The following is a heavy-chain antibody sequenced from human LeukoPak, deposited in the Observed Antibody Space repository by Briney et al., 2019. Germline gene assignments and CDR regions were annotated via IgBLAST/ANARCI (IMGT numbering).Heavy chain of an antibody. D-gene: IGHD6-19*01. CDR1: GFTFSSYA. CDR2: ISGSGGST. J-gene: IGHJ4*02. CDR3: ATTYSSGWSPAVYYFDY. V-gene: IGHV3-23*01. Sequence: GRSLRLSCAASGFTFSSYAMSWVRQAPGKGLEWVSAISGSGGSTYYADSVKGRFTISRDNSKNTLYLQMNSLRAEDTAVYYCATTYSSGWSPAVYYFDYWGQGTLVTVSS.